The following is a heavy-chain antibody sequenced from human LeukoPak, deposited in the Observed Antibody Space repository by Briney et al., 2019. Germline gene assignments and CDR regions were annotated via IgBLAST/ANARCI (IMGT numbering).Heavy chain of an antibody. CDR1: GGTFSSYA. D-gene: IGHD3-22*01. CDR3: ARVDSSGYYPDY. J-gene: IGHJ4*02. V-gene: IGHV3-30-3*01. Sequence: SCKASGGTFSSYAMHWVRQAPGKGLEWVAVISYDGSNKYYADSVKGRFTISRDNSKNTLYLQMNSLRAEDTAVYYCARVDSSGYYPDYWGQGTLVTVSS. CDR2: ISYDGSNK.